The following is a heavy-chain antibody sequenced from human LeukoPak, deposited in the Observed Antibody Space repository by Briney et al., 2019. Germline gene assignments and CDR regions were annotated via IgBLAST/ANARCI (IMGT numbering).Heavy chain of an antibody. CDR1: GFTVSSNY. CDR3: AREKTEAADAFDI. J-gene: IGHJ3*02. D-gene: IGHD6-13*01. Sequence: GGSLRLSCAASGFTVSSNYMSWVRQAPGKGLEWVSVIYSGGSTYYADSVKGRFTIPRDNSKNTLYLQMNSLRAGDTAVYYCAREKTEAADAFDIWGQGTMVTVSS. CDR2: IYSGGST. V-gene: IGHV3-53*01.